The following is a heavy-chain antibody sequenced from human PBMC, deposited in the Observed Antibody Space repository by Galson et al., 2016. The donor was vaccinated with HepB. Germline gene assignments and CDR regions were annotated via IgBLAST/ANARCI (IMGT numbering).Heavy chain of an antibody. J-gene: IGHJ4*02. Sequence: ETLSLTCTVSGVSMKTYYWSWMRQSPGKGLQWIGYIYYTGSTSYTPSLRSRVTISVDTSKNQFSLNLSSVTAADTAVYFCARVARAQQMPYLDFWGRGALVTVSS. CDR3: ARVARAQQMPYLDF. D-gene: IGHD1-26*01. V-gene: IGHV4-59*01. CDR2: IYYTGST. CDR1: GVSMKTYY.